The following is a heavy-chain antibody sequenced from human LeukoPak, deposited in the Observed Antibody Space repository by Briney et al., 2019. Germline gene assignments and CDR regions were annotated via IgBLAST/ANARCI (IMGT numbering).Heavy chain of an antibody. D-gene: IGHD6-19*01. CDR3: ARDHSSGWFSDY. V-gene: IGHV3-7*01. CDR1: GFNFSSYW. J-gene: IGHJ4*02. CDR2: IKQDGSEK. Sequence: GGSLRLSCAVSGFNFSSYWMSWVRQAPGKGLEWVANIKQDGSEKYYVDSVKGRFTISRDNAKNSLYMQMNSLRAEDTAVYYCARDHSSGWFSDYWGQGTLVTVSS.